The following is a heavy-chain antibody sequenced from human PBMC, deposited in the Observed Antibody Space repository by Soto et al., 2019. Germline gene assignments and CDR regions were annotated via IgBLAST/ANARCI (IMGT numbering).Heavy chain of an antibody. CDR2: IYYSGST. J-gene: IGHJ5*02. CDR3: ARDGQGYSYGYGQYNWFDP. CDR1: GGSVSSGGYY. V-gene: IGHV4-61*08. D-gene: IGHD5-18*01. Sequence: SETLSLTCTVSGGSVSSGGYYWSWIRQPPGKGLEWIGYIYYSGSTNYNPSLKSRVTISVDTSKNQFSLKLSSVTAADTAVYYCARDGQGYSYGYGQYNWFDPWGQGTLVTVSS.